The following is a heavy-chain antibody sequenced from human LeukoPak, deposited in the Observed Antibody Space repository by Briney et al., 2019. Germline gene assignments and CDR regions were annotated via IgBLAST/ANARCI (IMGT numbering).Heavy chain of an antibody. J-gene: IGHJ6*03. Sequence: GGSLRLSCAASGFTFSSYWMSWVRQAPGKGLEWVANIKQDGSERHYVDSVKGRFTISRDNAKNSLFLQMNSLRPEDTAVYYCARDRYCSGGSCFSYYMDVWGKGTTVTVSS. CDR2: IKQDGSER. V-gene: IGHV3-7*01. D-gene: IGHD2-15*01. CDR1: GFTFSSYW. CDR3: ARDRYCSGGSCFSYYMDV.